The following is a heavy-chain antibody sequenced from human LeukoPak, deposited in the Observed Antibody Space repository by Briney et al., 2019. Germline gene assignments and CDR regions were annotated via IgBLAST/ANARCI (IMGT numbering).Heavy chain of an antibody. J-gene: IGHJ4*02. CDR1: GFTFSSYE. CDR2: ISSSGSTI. D-gene: IGHD3-22*01. V-gene: IGHV3-48*03. Sequence: GGSLRLSCAASGFTFSSYEMNWVRQAPGKGLEWVSYISSSGSTIYYADSVKGRFTISRDNAKNSLYPQMNSLRAEDTAVYYCARETVYYYDSSGYQHYFDYWGQETLVTVSS. CDR3: ARETVYYYDSSGYQHYFDY.